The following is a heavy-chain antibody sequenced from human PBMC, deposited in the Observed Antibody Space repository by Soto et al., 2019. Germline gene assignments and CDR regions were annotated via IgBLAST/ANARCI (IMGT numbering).Heavy chain of an antibody. D-gene: IGHD3-9*01. CDR1: GYTFTSYA. Sequence: ASVKVSCKASGYTFTSYAMHWVRQAPGQRLEWMGWINAGNGNTKYSQKFQGRVTITRDTSASTAYMELSSLRSEDTAVYYCARNLMDYDILTGYYMGYYDYWGQGTLVTVSS. J-gene: IGHJ4*02. CDR3: ARNLMDYDILTGYYMGYYDY. V-gene: IGHV1-3*01. CDR2: INAGNGNT.